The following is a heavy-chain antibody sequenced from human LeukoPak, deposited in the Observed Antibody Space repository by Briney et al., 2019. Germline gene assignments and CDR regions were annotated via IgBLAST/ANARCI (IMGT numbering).Heavy chain of an antibody. CDR1: GFTFHSYA. D-gene: IGHD1-26*01. V-gene: IGHV3-23*01. CDR3: AAGDPIVGAMVY. CDR2: ISGSVGTT. J-gene: IGHJ4*02. Sequence: GGSLRLSCAASGFTFHSYAMNWVRQAPGKGLEWVSVISGSVGTTYYAASVKGRFTISRDKSRNTLYLHMNSLRAEDTAVYYCAAGDPIVGAMVYWGQGTLVTVSS.